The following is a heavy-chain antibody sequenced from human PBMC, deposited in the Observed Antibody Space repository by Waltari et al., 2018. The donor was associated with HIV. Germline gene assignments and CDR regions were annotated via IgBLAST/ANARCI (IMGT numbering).Heavy chain of an antibody. Sequence: QVQLQESGPGLVKPSETLSLTCTVSGGSISSYSWSWLRQPPGKGLEWIGYIYYSGSTNYNPSLKSRVTISVDTSKNQFSLKLSSVTAADTAVYYCARVDYGPNPYGMDVWGQGTTVTVSS. CDR3: ARVDYGPNPYGMDV. V-gene: IGHV4-59*01. J-gene: IGHJ6*02. D-gene: IGHD4-17*01. CDR2: IYYSGST. CDR1: GGSISSYS.